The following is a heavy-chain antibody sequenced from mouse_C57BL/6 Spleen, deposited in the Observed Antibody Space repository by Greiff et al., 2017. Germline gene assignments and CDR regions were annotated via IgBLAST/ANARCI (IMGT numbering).Heavy chain of an antibody. J-gene: IGHJ3*01. CDR3: TTYYSNLY. CDR2: IDPENGDT. V-gene: IGHV14-4*01. CDR1: GFNIKDDY. D-gene: IGHD2-5*01. Sequence: EVQGVESGAELVRPGASVKLSCTASGFNIKDDYMHWVKQRPEQGLEWIGWIDPENGDTEYASKFQGKATITADTSSNTAYLQLSSLTSEDTAVYYCTTYYSNLYWGQGTLVTVSA.